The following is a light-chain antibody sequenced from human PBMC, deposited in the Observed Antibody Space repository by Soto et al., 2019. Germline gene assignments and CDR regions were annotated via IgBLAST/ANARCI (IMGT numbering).Light chain of an antibody. CDR3: GVWDSTLRV. CDR2: DNN. CDR1: SSNIGRHY. J-gene: IGLJ3*02. V-gene: IGLV1-51*01. Sequence: QSVLTQPPSVSAAPGQRVTISCSGSSSNIGRHYVAWYQQLPGTAPKLLIYDNNIRPSGIPDRFSGSKSGTSATLAITGLQTEDEADYYCGVWDSTLRVFGGGTQLTVL.